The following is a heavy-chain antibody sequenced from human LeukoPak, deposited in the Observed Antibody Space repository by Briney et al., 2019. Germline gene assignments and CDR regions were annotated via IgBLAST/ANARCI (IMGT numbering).Heavy chain of an antibody. CDR2: TYGDGTSK. CDR1: GFSFTTYG. J-gene: IGHJ4*02. D-gene: IGHD3-22*01. CDR3: ATGSGYYYGH. V-gene: IGHV3-33*01. Sequence: GSSLRLSCATSGFSFTTYGMHWVRQAPGKGLEWVAATYGDGTSKYYADSVKGRFTISKDNSKNTLYVQMNSLRAEDTAVYYCATGSGYYYGHWGQGTLVTVSS.